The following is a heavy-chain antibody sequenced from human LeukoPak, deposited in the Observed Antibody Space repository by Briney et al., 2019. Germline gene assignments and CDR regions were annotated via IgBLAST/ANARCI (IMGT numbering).Heavy chain of an antibody. V-gene: IGHV4-39*01. CDR2: IYYSGST. CDR3: ARLHSDYYLDY. Sequence: SETLSLTCTVSGVSFSSSSYFWGWIRQPPGKGLEWIGSIYYSGSTYYNPSLKSRVTISVDTSKNQFSLKLSSVTAADTAVYYCARLHSDYYLDYWGQGTLVTVSS. CDR1: GVSFSSSSYF. J-gene: IGHJ4*02. D-gene: IGHD3-22*01.